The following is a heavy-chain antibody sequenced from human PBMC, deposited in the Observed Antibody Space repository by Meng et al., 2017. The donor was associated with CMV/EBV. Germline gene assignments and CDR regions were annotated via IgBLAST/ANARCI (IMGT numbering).Heavy chain of an antibody. V-gene: IGHV3-33*06. Sequence: GGSLRLSCAASGFTFSRYGMHWVRQAPGKGLEWVAVIWYAGRNKYYADSVKGRFTISRDNSKNTLYLQMNSLRAEDTAVYYCAKDQSGGSSYGFLYGMDVWGQGTTVTVSS. J-gene: IGHJ6*02. CDR1: GFTFSRYG. CDR2: IWYAGRNK. D-gene: IGHD6-13*01. CDR3: AKDQSGGSSYGFLYGMDV.